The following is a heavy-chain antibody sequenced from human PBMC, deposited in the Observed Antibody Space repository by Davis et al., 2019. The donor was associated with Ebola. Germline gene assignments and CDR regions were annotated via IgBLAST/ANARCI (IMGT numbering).Heavy chain of an antibody. J-gene: IGHJ4*02. CDR2: ITPDGSST. CDR3: VRTTYGAPEY. CDR1: GFTFSTYW. D-gene: IGHD4-17*01. V-gene: IGHV3-74*01. Sequence: GESLKISCAASGFTFSTYWMHWVRQVPGKGLVWVARITPDGSSTSYADSVRGRFTISRDNAKSTLYLQMNSLTAEDTAVYYCVRTTYGAPEYWGQGTLVTVSS.